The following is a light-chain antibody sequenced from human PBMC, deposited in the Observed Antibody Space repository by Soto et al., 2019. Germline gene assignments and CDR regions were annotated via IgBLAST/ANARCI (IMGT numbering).Light chain of an antibody. CDR1: QSVNSNY. CDR3: HQYGSSPCT. J-gene: IGKJ1*01. Sequence: EVVLTQSPGTPSSSPGERATLSCRASQSVNSNYLAWYQQKPGQAPRPLIYGASSRAAGIPDRFSGSGAGTDFALNISRLEPEEFAVYYCHQYGSSPCTFGQGTKVVIK. V-gene: IGKV3-20*01. CDR2: GAS.